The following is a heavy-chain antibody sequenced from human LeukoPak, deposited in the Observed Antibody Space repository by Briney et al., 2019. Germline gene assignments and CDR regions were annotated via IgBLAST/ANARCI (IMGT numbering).Heavy chain of an antibody. CDR3: ATTGYSSSWSLGPYYMDV. CDR1: GFTFSSYS. Sequence: PGGSLRLSCAASGFTFSSYSMNWVRQAPGKGLEWVSSISSSSSYIYYADSVKGRFTISRDNAKNSLYLQMNSLRAEDTAVYYCATTGYSSSWSLGPYYMDVRGKGTTVTISS. CDR2: ISSSSSYI. V-gene: IGHV3-21*01. J-gene: IGHJ6*03. D-gene: IGHD6-13*01.